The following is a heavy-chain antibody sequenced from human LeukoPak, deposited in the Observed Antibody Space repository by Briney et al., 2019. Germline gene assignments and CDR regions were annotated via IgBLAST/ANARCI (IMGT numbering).Heavy chain of an antibody. J-gene: IGHJ4*02. V-gene: IGHV3-74*03. CDR1: GFTLSSYW. CDR2: INPEATTI. Sequence: GGSLRLSCAASGFTLSSYWMHWVRQAPGKGLVWVSRINPEATTITYADSVKGRFTISRDNAKNTLYLQMNSLRADDTAVYYCARGLLWFGELFTETDYWGQGTLVTVSS. D-gene: IGHD3-10*01. CDR3: ARGLLWFGELFTETDY.